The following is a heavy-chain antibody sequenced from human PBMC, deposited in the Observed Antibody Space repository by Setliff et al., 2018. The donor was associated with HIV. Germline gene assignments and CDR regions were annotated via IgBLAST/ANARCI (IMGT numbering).Heavy chain of an antibody. V-gene: IGHV4-61*02. CDR1: GGSIGLGGHY. CDR2: IYASGST. D-gene: IGHD3-22*01. CDR3: ARGRKSYYDSSCYYYFDY. J-gene: IGHJ4*02. Sequence: SLTCSVSGGSIGLGGHYWSWIRQPAGKGLEWIGRIYASGSTNYNPSLKSRVAMSVDTSKNQFSLKVTSVTAADTAVYYCARGRKSYYDSSCYYYFDYWGQGTLVTVSS.